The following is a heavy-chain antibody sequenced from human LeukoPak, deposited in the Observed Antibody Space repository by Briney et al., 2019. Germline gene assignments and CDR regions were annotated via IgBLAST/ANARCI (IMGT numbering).Heavy chain of an antibody. CDR2: IYSGGST. Sequence: GGSLRLPCAASGFTVSSNYMSWVRQAAGKGLEWVSVIYSGGSTYYADSVKGRFSISRDNSKNTLHLQMNSLRVEDTAVYYCARDFCSAGSCYPDNWGQGTLVTVSS. V-gene: IGHV3-66*01. D-gene: IGHD2-15*01. CDR1: GFTVSSNY. J-gene: IGHJ4*02. CDR3: ARDFCSAGSCYPDN.